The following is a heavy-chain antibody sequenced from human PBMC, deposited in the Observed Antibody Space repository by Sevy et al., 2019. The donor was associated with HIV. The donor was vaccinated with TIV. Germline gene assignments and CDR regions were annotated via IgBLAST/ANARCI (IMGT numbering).Heavy chain of an antibody. Sequence: GGSLRLSCAASGFTFSSHWMSWVRQAPGKGLEWVANIKQDGSAKYYVDSVKARFTISRDNAKNSLSLQMNSLRGEDTAVYYCARDTGGIGMDVWGQGTTVTVSS. CDR2: IKQDGSAK. D-gene: IGHD6-13*01. CDR1: GFTFSSHW. CDR3: ARDTGGIGMDV. V-gene: IGHV3-7*01. J-gene: IGHJ6*02.